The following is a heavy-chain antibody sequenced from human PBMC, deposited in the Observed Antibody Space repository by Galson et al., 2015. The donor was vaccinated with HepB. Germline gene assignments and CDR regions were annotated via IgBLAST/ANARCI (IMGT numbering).Heavy chain of an antibody. D-gene: IGHD2-15*01. V-gene: IGHV3-23*01. J-gene: IGHJ4*02. CDR1: GFTFSNYA. Sequence: SLRLSCAASGFTFSNYAMSWVRQAPGKGLEWISALASGSTPYYADSVKGRFTISRDNSQNTLYLQLDSLRAEDTVIYYCARQLGYCSRGSCYFDYWGQGTLVTVSS. CDR2: LASGSTP. CDR3: ARQLGYCSRGSCYFDY.